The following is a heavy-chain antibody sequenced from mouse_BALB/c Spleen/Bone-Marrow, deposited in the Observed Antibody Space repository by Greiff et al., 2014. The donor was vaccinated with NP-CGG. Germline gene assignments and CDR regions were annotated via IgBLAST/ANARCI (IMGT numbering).Heavy chain of an antibody. CDR3: AXXXYYRYDYAMDY. Sequence: VKLVESGPGLVAPSQSLSITCTVSGFSLTSYGVSWIRQPPGKGLEWLGVIWGDGSTNYHSALISRLSISKDNSKSQVFLKLXXXXXXXXATYYCAXXXYYRYDYAMDYWGQGTSVTV. V-gene: IGHV2-3*01. J-gene: IGHJ4*01. CDR2: IWGDGST. CDR1: GFSLTSYG. D-gene: IGHD2-14*01.